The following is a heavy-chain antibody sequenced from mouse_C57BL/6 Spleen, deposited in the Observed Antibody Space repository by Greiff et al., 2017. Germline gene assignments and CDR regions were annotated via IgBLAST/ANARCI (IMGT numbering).Heavy chain of an antibody. D-gene: IGHD2-9*01. Sequence: VQVVESGPELVKPGASVKISCKASGYAFSSSWMNWVKQRPGKGLEWIGRIYPGDGDTNYNGKFKGKATLTADKSSSTAYMQLSSLPSEDSAVYFCARLPYFGYEEVFAYWGQGTLVTVSA. CDR2: IYPGDGDT. J-gene: IGHJ3*01. V-gene: IGHV1-82*01. CDR3: ARLPYFGYEEVFAY. CDR1: GYAFSSSW.